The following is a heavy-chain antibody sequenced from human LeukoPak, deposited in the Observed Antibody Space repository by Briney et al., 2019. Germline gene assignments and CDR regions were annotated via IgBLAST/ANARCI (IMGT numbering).Heavy chain of an antibody. CDR1: GGSISSGDYY. D-gene: IGHD3-10*01. V-gene: IGHV4-30-4*01. Sequence: ASQTLSLTCTVSGGSISSGDYYWSWIRQPPGKGLEWIGYIYYSGSTYYNPSLKSRVTISVDTSKNQFSLKLSSVTAADTAVYYCARGTFGELGPTAFDIWGQGTMVTVSS. CDR3: ARGTFGELGPTAFDI. J-gene: IGHJ3*02. CDR2: IYYSGST.